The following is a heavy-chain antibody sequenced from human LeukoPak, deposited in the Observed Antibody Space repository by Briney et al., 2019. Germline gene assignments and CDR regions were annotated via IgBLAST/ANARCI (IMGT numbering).Heavy chain of an antibody. Sequence: GASVKVSCKASRYTFTSYDINWVRQATGQGLEWMGWMNPNSGNTGYAQKFQGRVTMTRNTSISTAYMELSSLRSEDTAVYYCARGQEGASPGYYYYYYMDVWGKGTTVTVSS. J-gene: IGHJ6*03. D-gene: IGHD1-26*01. CDR3: ARGQEGASPGYYYYYYMDV. CDR1: RYTFTSYD. CDR2: MNPNSGNT. V-gene: IGHV1-8*01.